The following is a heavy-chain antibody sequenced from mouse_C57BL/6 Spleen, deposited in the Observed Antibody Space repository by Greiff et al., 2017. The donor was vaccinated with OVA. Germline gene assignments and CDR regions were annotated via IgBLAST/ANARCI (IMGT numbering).Heavy chain of an antibody. CDR2: ISYSGST. V-gene: IGHV3-8*01. J-gene: IGHJ1*03. D-gene: IGHD2-4*01. CDR1: GYSITSDY. CDR3: ARRYYDYGWYLDV. Sequence: DVKLVESGPGLAKPSQTLSLTCSVTGYSITSDYWNWIRKFPGNKLEYMGYISYSGSTYYNPSLKSRISITRDTSKNQYYLQLNSVTTEDTATYYGARRYYDYGWYLDVGGKGPRVTVSS.